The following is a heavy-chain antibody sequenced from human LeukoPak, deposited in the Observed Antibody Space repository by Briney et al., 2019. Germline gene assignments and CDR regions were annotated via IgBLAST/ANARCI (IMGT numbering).Heavy chain of an antibody. Sequence: GASVKVSCKASGYTFTSYDINWVRQATGQGLEWMGGIIPIFGTANYAQKFQGRVTITADESTSTAYMELSSLRSEDTAVYYCARKLSGSSSSKLGWFDPWGQGTLVTVSS. J-gene: IGHJ5*02. CDR1: GYTFTSYD. V-gene: IGHV1-69*13. CDR2: IIPIFGTA. D-gene: IGHD6-13*01. CDR3: ARKLSGSSSSKLGWFDP.